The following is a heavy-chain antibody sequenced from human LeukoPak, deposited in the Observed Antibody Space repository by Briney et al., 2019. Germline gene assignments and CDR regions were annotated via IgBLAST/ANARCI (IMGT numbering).Heavy chain of an antibody. D-gene: IGHD3-10*01. Sequence: APVNASCKPSRHTFTRYGTSGVRQAPGQGGEGMGWITAYNGNTNYAQKLQGRVTMTTDTSTSTAYVELRSLRSDDTAVYYCARDRRLYGSGSYSPRGDAFDIWGQGTMVTVSS. V-gene: IGHV1-18*01. CDR2: ITAYNGNT. CDR1: RHTFTRYG. J-gene: IGHJ3*02. CDR3: ARDRRLYGSGSYSPRGDAFDI.